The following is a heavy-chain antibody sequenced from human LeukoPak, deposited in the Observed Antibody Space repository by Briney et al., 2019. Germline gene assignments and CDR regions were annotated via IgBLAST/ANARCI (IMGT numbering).Heavy chain of an antibody. V-gene: IGHV3-30*02. CDR1: EFTFSTYG. CDR2: IRYDASNK. Sequence: GGSLRLSCAASEFTFSTYGMHWVRQAPGKGLEWVAFIRYDASNKYYADSVKGRFTISRDNSKNTLYLQMNSLRAEDTAVFFCAKDLRYCSSTSCYIPDAFDIWGQGTMVTVSS. CDR3: AKDLRYCSSTSCYIPDAFDI. J-gene: IGHJ3*02. D-gene: IGHD2-2*02.